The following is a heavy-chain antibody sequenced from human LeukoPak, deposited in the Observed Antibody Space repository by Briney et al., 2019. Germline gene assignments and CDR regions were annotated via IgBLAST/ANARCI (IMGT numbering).Heavy chain of an antibody. V-gene: IGHV3-23*01. Sequence: GGSLRLSCAASGFTFSSYAMSWVRQAPGKGLEWVSAISGSGGSTYYADSVKGRFTISRDNSKNTLYLQMNSLRAEDTAVYYCAKAGYSYGTESDYYYMDVWGKGTTVTVSS. CDR3: AKAGYSYGTESDYYYMDV. D-gene: IGHD5-18*01. CDR2: ISGSGGST. CDR1: GFTFSSYA. J-gene: IGHJ6*03.